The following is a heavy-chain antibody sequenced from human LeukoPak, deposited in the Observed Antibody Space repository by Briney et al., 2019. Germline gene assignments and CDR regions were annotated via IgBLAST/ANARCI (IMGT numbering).Heavy chain of an antibody. Sequence: ASVKVSCKASGYTFTSYNIHWLRQAPGQGLEWMGWVTPNSGATNYAQQFQGRVTMTRDTSISTAYMEPNNLISDDTAVYYCARGMGSGTYRRFDFWGQGTLVTVSS. V-gene: IGHV1-2*02. CDR2: VTPNSGAT. D-gene: IGHD3-10*01. CDR3: ARGMGSGTYRRFDF. CDR1: GYTFTSYN. J-gene: IGHJ4*02.